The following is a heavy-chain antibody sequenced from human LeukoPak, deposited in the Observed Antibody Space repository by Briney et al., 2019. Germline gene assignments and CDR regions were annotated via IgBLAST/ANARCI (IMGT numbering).Heavy chain of an antibody. CDR3: ATVTGYSSSWYLDAFDI. Sequence: ASVKVSCKASGYTFTGYYMHWVRQAPGKGLEWMGGFYPEDGETIYAQKFQGRVTMTEDTSTDTAYMELSSLRSEDTAVYYCATVTGYSSSWYLDAFDIWGQGTMVTVSS. V-gene: IGHV1-24*01. J-gene: IGHJ3*02. D-gene: IGHD6-13*01. CDR2: FYPEDGET. CDR1: GYTFTGYY.